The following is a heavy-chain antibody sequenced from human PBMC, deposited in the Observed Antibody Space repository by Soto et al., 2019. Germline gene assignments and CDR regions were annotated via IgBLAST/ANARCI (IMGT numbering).Heavy chain of an antibody. CDR2: ISYDGSNK. CDR3: ARALSAYCGGDCYSSAYYYYGMDV. D-gene: IGHD2-21*02. Sequence: QVQLVESGGGVVQPGRSLRLSCAASGFTFSSYAMHWVRQAPGKGLEWVAVISYDGSNKYYADSVKGRFTISRDNSKNTLYLQMHSLRAEDTAVYYCARALSAYCGGDCYSSAYYYYGMDVWGQGTTVTVSS. J-gene: IGHJ6*02. CDR1: GFTFSSYA. V-gene: IGHV3-30-3*01.